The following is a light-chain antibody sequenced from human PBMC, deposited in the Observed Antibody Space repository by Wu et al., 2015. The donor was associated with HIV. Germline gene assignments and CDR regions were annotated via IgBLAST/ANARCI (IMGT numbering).Light chain of an antibody. CDR3: QQDYNFWT. J-gene: IGKJ1*01. CDR1: QSVSSSY. V-gene: IGKV3/OR2-268*02. CDR2: GAS. Sequence: EIVMTQSPATLSLSPGERATLSCRASQSVSSSYLSWYQQKPGQAPRLLIYGASTRATGIPARFSGSGSGTDFTLTISSLQPEDFAVYYCQQDYNFWTFGQGTEGGN.